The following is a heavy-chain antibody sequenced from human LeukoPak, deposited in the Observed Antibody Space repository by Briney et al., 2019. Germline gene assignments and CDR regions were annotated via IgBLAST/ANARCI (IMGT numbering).Heavy chain of an antibody. Sequence: PSETLSLTCAVYGGSFSGYYWSWIRQPPGEGLEWIGEINHSGSTNYNPSLKSRVTISVDTSKNQFSLKLSSVTAADTAVYYCARGGLAGATFDYWGQGTLVTVSS. V-gene: IGHV4-34*01. CDR2: INHSGST. D-gene: IGHD1-26*01. CDR1: GGSFSGYY. J-gene: IGHJ4*02. CDR3: ARGGLAGATFDY.